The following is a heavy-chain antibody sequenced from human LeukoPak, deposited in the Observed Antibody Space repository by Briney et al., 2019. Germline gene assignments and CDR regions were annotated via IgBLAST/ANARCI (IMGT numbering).Heavy chain of an antibody. Sequence: GSLRLSCAASGFTFSDYYMSWIRQAPGKGLEWVSYISSSSSYTNYADSVKGRFTISRDNAKNSLYLQMNSLRAEDTAVYYCASYTYYYGSGSYYFGYWGQGTLVTVSS. CDR2: ISSSSSYT. J-gene: IGHJ4*02. CDR1: GFTFSDYY. CDR3: ASYTYYYGSGSYYFGY. V-gene: IGHV3-11*06. D-gene: IGHD3-10*01.